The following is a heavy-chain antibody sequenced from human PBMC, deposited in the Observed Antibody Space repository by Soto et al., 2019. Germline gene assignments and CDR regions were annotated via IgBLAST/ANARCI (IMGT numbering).Heavy chain of an antibody. CDR1: GYTFTRSG. D-gene: IGHD5-12*01. J-gene: IGHJ6*02. Sequence: QVQLVQSGAEVKKPGASVKVSCKASGYTFTRSGISWVRQAPGQGLEWMGWISTYNGDTNYAQKLQGRVTMTTDTSTSTAYMELRSLRSDDTAVYYCAREGVAPYYYYGIDVWGQGTTVTVSS. CDR2: ISTYNGDT. V-gene: IGHV1-18*01. CDR3: AREGVAPYYYYGIDV.